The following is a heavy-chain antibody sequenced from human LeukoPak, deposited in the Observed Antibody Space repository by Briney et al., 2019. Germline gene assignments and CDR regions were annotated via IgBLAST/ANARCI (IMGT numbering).Heavy chain of an antibody. D-gene: IGHD6-13*01. V-gene: IGHV3-15*01. CDR1: GFTFSSYA. CDR2: IKSKTDGGTP. J-gene: IGHJ4*02. Sequence: KSGGSLRLSCSASGFTFSSYAMHWVRQAPGKGLEWVGRIKSKTDGGTPDYAAPVKGRFTISRDDSKNTLYLQMNSLKTEDTAVYYCTGVSRSSWYDYWGQGTLVTVSS. CDR3: TGVSRSSWYDY.